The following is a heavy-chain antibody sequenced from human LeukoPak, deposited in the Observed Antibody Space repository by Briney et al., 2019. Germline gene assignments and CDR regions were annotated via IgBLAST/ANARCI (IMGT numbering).Heavy chain of an antibody. J-gene: IGHJ3*02. D-gene: IGHD1-1*01. V-gene: IGHV3-11*04. Sequence: GGSLRLSCGASGFTFSDHYMTWIRQAPGKGLEWVSYISTSGGAIYYADSVKGRFTISRDNAKNSLYLQMNSLRAEDTAVYYCARDFKWNRAPGAFDIWGQGTMVTVSS. CDR3: ARDFKWNRAPGAFDI. CDR2: ISTSGGAI. CDR1: GFTFSDHY.